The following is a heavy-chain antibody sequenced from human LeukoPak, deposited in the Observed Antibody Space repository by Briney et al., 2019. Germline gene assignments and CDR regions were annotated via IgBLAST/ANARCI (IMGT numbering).Heavy chain of an antibody. CDR3: ATGNYHAFDI. CDR1: GFTFSSYW. CDR2: LNSDGSST. D-gene: IGHD1-7*01. V-gene: IGHV3-74*01. Sequence: GGSLRLSCAASGFTFSSYWMHWVRQVPGKGLVWVSCLNSDGSSTSYADSVRGRFTISRDNAKNTLYLQMDSLRAEDTAVYYCATGNYHAFDIWGQGTMVTVSS. J-gene: IGHJ3*02.